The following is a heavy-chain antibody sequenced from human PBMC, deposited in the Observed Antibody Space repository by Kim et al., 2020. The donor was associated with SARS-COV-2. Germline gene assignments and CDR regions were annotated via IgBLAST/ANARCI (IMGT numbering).Heavy chain of an antibody. V-gene: IGHV3-23*01. CDR1: GFTFSSYA. CDR2: ISGSGGST. J-gene: IGHJ5*02. CDR3: AKQYSSSWYDADWFDP. Sequence: GGSLRLSCAASGFTFSSYAMSWVRQAPGKGLEWVSAISGSGGSTYYADSVKGRFTVSRDNSKNTLYLQMNSLRAEDTAVYYCAKQYSSSWYDADWFDPWGQRTVVTVSS. D-gene: IGHD6-13*01.